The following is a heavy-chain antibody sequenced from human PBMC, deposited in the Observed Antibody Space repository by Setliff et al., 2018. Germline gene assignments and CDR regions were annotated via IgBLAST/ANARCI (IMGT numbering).Heavy chain of an antibody. CDR2: ISGAGGNM. CDR3: VKGSDPYYFYYMDV. CDR1: GFTFINAW. D-gene: IGHD2-21*02. Sequence: GGSLRLSCTASGFTFINAWMSWVRQAPGKRLEWVSTISGAGGNMYYADSVQGRFVISRDNSINTLYLQMNRLSAEDTAVLYCVKGSDPYYFYYMDVCGKGTTVTVSS. J-gene: IGHJ6*03. V-gene: IGHV3-23*01.